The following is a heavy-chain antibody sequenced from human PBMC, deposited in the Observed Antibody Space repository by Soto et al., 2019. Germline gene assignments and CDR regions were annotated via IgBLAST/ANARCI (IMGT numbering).Heavy chain of an antibody. J-gene: IGHJ5*02. CDR1: GYTFTSYG. Sequence: SVKGSCQASGYTFTSYGISWVRQAPVQGLEWMGWISAYNGNTNYAQKLQGRVTMTTDTSTSTAYMELRSLRSDDTAVYYCARGMVGSTKATNWFDPWGQGTLVTVSS. CDR2: ISAYNGNT. V-gene: IGHV1-18*01. CDR3: ARGMVGSTKATNWFDP. D-gene: IGHD2-15*01.